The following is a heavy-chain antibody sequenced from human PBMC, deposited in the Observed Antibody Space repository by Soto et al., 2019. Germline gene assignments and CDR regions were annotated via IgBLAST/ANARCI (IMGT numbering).Heavy chain of an antibody. CDR2: TYYRSKWYN. J-gene: IGHJ6*02. CDR3: ARATTGTTKGSYYYGMDV. CDR1: GDSVSSHSAA. Sequence: SQTLSLTCAISGDSVSSHSAAWDWIRQSPSRGLEWLGRTYYRSKWYNDYAVSVKSRITINPDTSKNQFSLQLNSVTPEDTAVYYCARATTGTTKGSYYYGMDVWGQGTTVTVSS. V-gene: IGHV6-1*01. D-gene: IGHD1-1*01.